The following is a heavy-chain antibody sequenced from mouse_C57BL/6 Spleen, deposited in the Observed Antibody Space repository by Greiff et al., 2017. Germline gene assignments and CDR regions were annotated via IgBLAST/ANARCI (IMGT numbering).Heavy chain of an antibody. CDR2: IDPANGNT. CDR3: AIGNYGNYRYAMDY. CDR1: GFNIKNTY. V-gene: IGHV14-3*01. Sequence: VQLQQSVAELVRPGASVKLSCTASGFNIKNTYMHWVKQRPEQGLEWIGWIDPANGNTKYAPKFQGKATITADTSSNTAYLQLSSLTSEDTAIDYCAIGNYGNYRYAMDYWGQGTSVTGSS. D-gene: IGHD2-1*01. J-gene: IGHJ4*01.